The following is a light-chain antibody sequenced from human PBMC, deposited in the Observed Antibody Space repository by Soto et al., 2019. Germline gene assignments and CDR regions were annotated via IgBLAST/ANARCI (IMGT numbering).Light chain of an antibody. J-gene: IGKJ5*01. CDR1: QSIRRF. V-gene: IGKV1-13*02. Sequence: IQMTQSPSSLSASVGDRVTITCRXSQSIRRFLNWYQQQPGKAPKLLIYDASSLEGGVPSRFSGSGSGTEFTPTISSLQSEDFATYYCQQFNTYPPITFGQGTRLEIK. CDR3: QQFNTYPPIT. CDR2: DAS.